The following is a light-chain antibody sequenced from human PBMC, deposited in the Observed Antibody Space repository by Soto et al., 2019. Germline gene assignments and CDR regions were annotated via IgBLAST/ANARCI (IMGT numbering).Light chain of an antibody. CDR1: SRDIGTYYY. J-gene: IGLJ3*02. CDR3: SSNTISNTLV. V-gene: IGLV2-14*03. CDR2: DVS. Sequence: QSALTQPASVSGSPGQSITISCTGTSRDIGTYYYVSWYQHHPGKAPKVIIHDVSTRPSGVSDRFSGSKSDNTASLTISGLQPDDEADYYCSSNTISNTLVFGGGTKVTVL.